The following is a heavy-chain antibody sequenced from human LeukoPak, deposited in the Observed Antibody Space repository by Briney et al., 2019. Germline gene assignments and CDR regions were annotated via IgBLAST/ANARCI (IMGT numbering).Heavy chain of an antibody. CDR1: GYTFTGYY. CDR2: INPNSGGT. CDR3: ARARGYYDSSRFFDY. Sequence: ASVKVSCKASGYTFTGYYMHWVRQAPGQGLEWMGWINPNSGGTNYAQKFQGRVTMTRDTSISTAYMELSRLRSDDTAVYYCARARGYYDSSRFFDYWGQGTLVTVSS. V-gene: IGHV1-2*02. J-gene: IGHJ4*02. D-gene: IGHD3-22*01.